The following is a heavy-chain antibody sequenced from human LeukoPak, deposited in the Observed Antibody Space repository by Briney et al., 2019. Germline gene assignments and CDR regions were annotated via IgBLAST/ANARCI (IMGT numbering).Heavy chain of an antibody. CDR2: IIPILGIA. D-gene: IGHD3-3*01. Sequence: SVKVSCKASGYTFTSYSINWVRQAPGKGLEWMGRIIPILGIANYAQKFQGRVTITADKSTSTAYMELSSLRSEDTAVYYCARVRKDYDFWSGYNTGYYYYGMDVWGQGTTVTVSS. CDR3: ARVRKDYDFWSGYNTGYYYYGMDV. V-gene: IGHV1-69*04. CDR1: GYTFTSYS. J-gene: IGHJ6*02.